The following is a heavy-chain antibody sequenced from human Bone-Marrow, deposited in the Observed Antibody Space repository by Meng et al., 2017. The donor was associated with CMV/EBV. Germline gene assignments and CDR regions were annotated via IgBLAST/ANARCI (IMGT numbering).Heavy chain of an antibody. J-gene: IGHJ4*02. D-gene: IGHD3-22*01. Sequence: GESLKISCAASGFTFSSYSMNWVRQAPGKGLEWVSSISSSSSYIYYADSVKGRFTISRDNAKNTLYLQMNSLRAEDTAVYYCARIGSLYDSSGHWFGYWGQGTPVTGSS. CDR1: GFTFSSYS. CDR2: ISSSSSYI. V-gene: IGHV3-21*01. CDR3: ARIGSLYDSSGHWFGY.